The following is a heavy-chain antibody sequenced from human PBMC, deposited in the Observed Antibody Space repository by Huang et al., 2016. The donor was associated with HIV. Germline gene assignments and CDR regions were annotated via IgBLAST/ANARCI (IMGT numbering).Heavy chain of an antibody. CDR1: GGFISSHY. V-gene: IGHV4-59*11. D-gene: IGHD6-13*01. CDR2: IFYSGYT. CDR3: NSIFDY. J-gene: IGHJ4*02. Sequence: QVQLQESGPGLVKPSETLSLTCTVSGGFISSHYWSWIRQSPVKGLELIGSIFYSGYTNYNPSLKSRVTISVDTSKNQFSLELNSVTAADTALYSSNSIFDYWGQGTLVTVSS.